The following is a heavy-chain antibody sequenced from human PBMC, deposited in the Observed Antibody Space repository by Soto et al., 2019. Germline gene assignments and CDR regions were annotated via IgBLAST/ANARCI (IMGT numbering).Heavy chain of an antibody. J-gene: IGHJ6*02. CDR2: ISSSGSTI. CDR3: ARASGYYDTSGYYGAFYYYGMDV. D-gene: IGHD3-22*01. CDR1: GLIFSDSD. V-gene: IGHV3-48*02. Sequence: GGSLRLSCAASGLIFSDSDMNWVRQAPGKGPEWVSYISSSGSTIYYADSVEGRFTISRDNAKNSLYLQMNSLRDEDTAVYYCARASGYYDTSGYYGAFYYYGMDVWGQGATVTVSS.